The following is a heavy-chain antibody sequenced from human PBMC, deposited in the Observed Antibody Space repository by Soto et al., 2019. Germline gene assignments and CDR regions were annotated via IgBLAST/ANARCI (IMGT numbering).Heavy chain of an antibody. CDR1: GYTFTSYG. CDR3: ARGVAGPLHWFDP. V-gene: IGHV1-18*01. D-gene: IGHD6-19*01. J-gene: IGHJ5*02. Sequence: ASVKVSCKASGYTFTSYGSSWVRQAPGQGLEWMGWISAYNGNTNYSQKFQGRVTITRDTSASTAYLELSSLRSEDTAVYYCARGVAGPLHWFDPWGQGTLVTVSS. CDR2: ISAYNGNT.